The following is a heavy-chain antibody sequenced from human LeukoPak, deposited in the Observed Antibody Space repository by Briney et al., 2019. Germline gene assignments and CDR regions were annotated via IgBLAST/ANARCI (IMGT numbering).Heavy chain of an antibody. J-gene: IGHJ4*02. D-gene: IGHD5-12*01. V-gene: IGHV1-46*01. Sequence: ASVKVSCKASGYTFTNYYIHWVRQSPGQELEWMGLINPGGDNTNYAQNFQGRVTITRDTSASTAYMDLSSLRSEDVAVYYCARDVSVATYYFDYWGQGTLVTVSS. CDR1: GYTFTNYY. CDR2: INPGGDNT. CDR3: ARDVSVATYYFDY.